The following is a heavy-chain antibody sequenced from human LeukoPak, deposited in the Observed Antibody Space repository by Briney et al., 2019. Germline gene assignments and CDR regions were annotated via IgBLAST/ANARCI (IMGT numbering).Heavy chain of an antibody. V-gene: IGHV3-7*03. Sequence: GGSLRLSCVASGITFSTYWRSWVRQAPGKGLELVANINEDGRAKYYVDSVMGRFTISRDNAKNSLYLQMNSLRAEDTAVYYCARPYYGSADYWGQGTLVTVSS. CDR3: ARPYYGSADY. CDR2: INEDGRAK. J-gene: IGHJ4*02. CDR1: GITFSTYW. D-gene: IGHD3-10*01.